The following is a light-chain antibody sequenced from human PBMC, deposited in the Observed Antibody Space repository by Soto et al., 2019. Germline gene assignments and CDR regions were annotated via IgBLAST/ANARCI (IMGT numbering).Light chain of an antibody. J-gene: IGLJ1*01. CDR2: EVS. Sequence: QSALTQPASVSGSPGQSITISCTGTSSDVGGYNYVSWYQQHPGKAPKLIIYEVSNRPSGVSNRFSGSKSGNKASLTISGLQAEDEADYYCNSYTRKSTGVFGTGTPVTVL. CDR3: NSYTRKSTGV. V-gene: IGLV2-14*01. CDR1: SSDVGGYNY.